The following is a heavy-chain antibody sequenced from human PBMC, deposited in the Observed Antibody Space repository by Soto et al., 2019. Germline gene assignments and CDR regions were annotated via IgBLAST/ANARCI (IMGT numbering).Heavy chain of an antibody. V-gene: IGHV1-58*02. D-gene: IGHD1-26*01. CDR3: AADPALVPGYYYGLDV. CDR2: IVVGSGHT. CDR1: GFTFSTSA. Sequence: ASVKVSCKASGFTFSTSAMQWVRQARGQRLEWIGWIVVGSGHTDYAQKFQERVTITRDMSTSTAYMELSSLRSEDTAVYYCAADPALVPGYYYGLDVWGQGTTVTVSS. J-gene: IGHJ6*02.